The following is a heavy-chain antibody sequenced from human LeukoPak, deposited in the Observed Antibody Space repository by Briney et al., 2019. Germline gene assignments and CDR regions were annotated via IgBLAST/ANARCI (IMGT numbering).Heavy chain of an antibody. CDR1: GFTFSSYW. CDR3: ALYSSSWYGYFQH. D-gene: IGHD6-13*01. Sequence: PGGSLRLSCAASGFTFSSYWMSWVRQAPGKGLEWVANIKQDGSEKYYVDSVKGRFTISRDNAKNSLYLQMNSLRAEDTAVYYCALYSSSWYGYFQHWGQGTLVTVPS. V-gene: IGHV3-7*01. J-gene: IGHJ1*01. CDR2: IKQDGSEK.